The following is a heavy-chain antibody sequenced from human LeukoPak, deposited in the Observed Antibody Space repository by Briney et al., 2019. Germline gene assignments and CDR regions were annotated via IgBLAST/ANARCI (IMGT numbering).Heavy chain of an antibody. CDR1: GGSFSGYY. CDR2: INHSGST. V-gene: IGHV4-34*01. Sequence: KPSETLSLTCAVYGGSFSGYYWSWIRQPPGKGLEWIGEINHSGSTNYNPSLKSRVTISVDTSKNQFSLKLSSVTAADTAVYYCANPAGLDIVVVPAGYYYGMDVWGQGTTVTVSS. J-gene: IGHJ6*02. D-gene: IGHD2-2*01. CDR3: ANPAGLDIVVVPAGYYYGMDV.